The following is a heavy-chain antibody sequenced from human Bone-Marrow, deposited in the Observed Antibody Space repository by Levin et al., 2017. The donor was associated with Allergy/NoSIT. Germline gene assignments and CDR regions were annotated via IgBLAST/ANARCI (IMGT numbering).Heavy chain of an antibody. Sequence: GESLKISCTASGFVFTRHTMHWVRQAPGKGLEWVASISSSGNYIMYADSLKGRFTISRDNAKNSLYLQMHSLRGDETAVYYCARDSLGYSSSWYFFDLWGQGTLVNVSA. V-gene: IGHV3-21*01. CDR3: ARDSLGYSSSWYFFDL. D-gene: IGHD6-13*01. CDR1: GFVFTRHT. CDR2: ISSSGNYI. J-gene: IGHJ4*02.